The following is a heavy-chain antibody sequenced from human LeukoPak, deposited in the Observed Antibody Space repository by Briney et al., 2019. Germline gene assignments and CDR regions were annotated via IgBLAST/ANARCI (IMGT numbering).Heavy chain of an antibody. CDR2: IYYSGSA. CDR1: GGSVSSGCYH. Sequence: SETLSLTCTVPGGSVSSGCYHWKWISQPLATGLEWTGYIYYSGSANYNPSLKSRVTISVDTSKNQFSLKLSSVTAADTAVCYCACHHDILTGYYNYFDFWGQGTLVTVSS. J-gene: IGHJ4*02. CDR3: ACHHDILTGYYNYFDF. V-gene: IGHV4-61*01. D-gene: IGHD3-9*01.